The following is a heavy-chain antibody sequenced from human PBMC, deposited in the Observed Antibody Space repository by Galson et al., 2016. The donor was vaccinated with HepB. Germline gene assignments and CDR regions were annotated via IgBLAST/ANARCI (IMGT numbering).Heavy chain of an antibody. CDR1: GGSISSGGFS. CDR2: IYHSGNT. V-gene: IGHV4-30-2*01. Sequence: TLSLTCAVSGGSISSGGFSWSWIRQPPGKGLEWIGYIYHSGNTYYNPSLKSRLTISVDRSKNQLSLKLSSVTAADTAVYYCASVRLDCSGGSCYTNDAFDIWGQGTMVTVSS. CDR3: ASVRLDCSGGSCYTNDAFDI. J-gene: IGHJ3*02. D-gene: IGHD2-15*01.